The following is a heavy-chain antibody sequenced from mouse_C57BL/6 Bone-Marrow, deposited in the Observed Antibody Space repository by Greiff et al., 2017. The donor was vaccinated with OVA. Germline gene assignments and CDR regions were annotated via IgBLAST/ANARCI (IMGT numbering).Heavy chain of an antibody. Sequence: QVQLQQSGAELVRPGTSVKMSCKASGYTFPNYWIGWAKQRPGHGLEWIGDIYPGGGYTNYNEKFKCKATLTADKSSSTAYMQFSSLTSEDSAIYYCARDGDYWYFDVWGTGTTVTVSS. D-gene: IGHD2-3*01. CDR3: ARDGDYWYFDV. CDR1: GYTFPNYW. CDR2: IYPGGGYT. V-gene: IGHV1-63*01. J-gene: IGHJ1*03.